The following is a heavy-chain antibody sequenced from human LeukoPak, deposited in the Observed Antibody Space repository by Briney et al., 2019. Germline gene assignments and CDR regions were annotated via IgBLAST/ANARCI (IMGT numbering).Heavy chain of an antibody. D-gene: IGHD3-10*01. CDR1: GGSFSGYY. CDR3: ARGQAGYYFDY. CDR2: INHSGST. V-gene: IGHV4-34*01. Sequence: PSETLSLTCAVYGGSFSGYYWSWIRQPPGKGLEWIGEINHSGSTNYNPSLKSRVTISVDTSKNQFSLKLSSVTAADTAVYYCARGQAGYYFDYWGQGTLATVSS. J-gene: IGHJ4*02.